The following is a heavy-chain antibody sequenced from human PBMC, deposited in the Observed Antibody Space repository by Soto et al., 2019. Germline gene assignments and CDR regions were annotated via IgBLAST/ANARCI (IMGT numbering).Heavy chain of an antibody. D-gene: IGHD4-17*01. V-gene: IGHV4-34*01. Sequence: SETLSLTCVVSGGSFSDYKWTWTRQSPEKGLEWIGEIRHNGDTNSKPSLRSRLTMSLDTSKNQFSLHLSSVTSADTAVYFCAGGPDYGDYDAWGQGTLVTVSS. CDR3: AGGPDYGDYDA. CDR2: IRHNGDT. CDR1: GGSFSDYK. J-gene: IGHJ5*02.